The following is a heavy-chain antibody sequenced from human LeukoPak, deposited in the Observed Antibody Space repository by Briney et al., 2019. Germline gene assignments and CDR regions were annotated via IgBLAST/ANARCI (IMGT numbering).Heavy chain of an antibody. J-gene: IGHJ4*02. V-gene: IGHV6-1*01. D-gene: IGHD1-26*01. CDR2: TYYRSKWYN. CDR3: ARAQAYSGRIFDY. CDR1: GDSFSSNSAA. Sequence: SQTLSLTCAISGDSFSSNSAAWNWIRQSPSRGLEWLGRTYYRSKWYNEYAVSVKSIITINPHTSKNHLSLQLNSVTPEDTAVYYCARAQAYSGRIFDYWGQGTLVTVSS.